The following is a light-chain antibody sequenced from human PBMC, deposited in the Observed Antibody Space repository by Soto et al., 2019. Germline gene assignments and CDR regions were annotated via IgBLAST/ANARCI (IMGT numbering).Light chain of an antibody. J-gene: IGKJ4*01. CDR1: QSVSYSH. CDR3: QHYVSSALT. V-gene: IGKV3-20*01. Sequence: EIVLTQSPGTLSFSPGERGTLSCRASQSVSYSHLAWYQQKPGQAPRLLIYGPSSRASGVPDWFSGSGSGTDFTLTISGLEPEDFAVYYCQHYVSSALTFGGGTKVEIK. CDR2: GPS.